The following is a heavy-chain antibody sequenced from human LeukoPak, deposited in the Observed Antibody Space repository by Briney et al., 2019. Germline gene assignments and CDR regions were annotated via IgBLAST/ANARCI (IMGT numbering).Heavy chain of an antibody. Sequence: GGSLRLSCAASGFTFSSYAVSWVRQAPGKGLEWVSAISGSGGSTYYADSVKGRFTISRDNSKNTLYLQMNSLRAEDTAVYYCAKGGYYGSGRLYGMDVWGKGTTVTVSS. CDR2: ISGSGGST. J-gene: IGHJ6*04. CDR1: GFTFSSYA. CDR3: AKGGYYGSGRLYGMDV. V-gene: IGHV3-23*01. D-gene: IGHD3-10*01.